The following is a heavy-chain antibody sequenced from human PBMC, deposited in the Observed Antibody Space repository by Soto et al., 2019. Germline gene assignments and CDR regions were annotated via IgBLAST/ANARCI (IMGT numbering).Heavy chain of an antibody. D-gene: IGHD1-26*01. CDR2: IIPIFGTA. V-gene: IGHV1-69*06. CDR3: ARGWETVGTTTPFAY. J-gene: IGHJ4*02. Sequence: SVKVSCKASGGTFSTHAMSWVRQAPGQGLEWMGGIIPIFGTANYAQKFQGRVTITADKSTSIAYMEVRSLRSEDTAVYYCARGWETVGTTTPFAYWGQGTLVTVSS. CDR1: GGTFSTHA.